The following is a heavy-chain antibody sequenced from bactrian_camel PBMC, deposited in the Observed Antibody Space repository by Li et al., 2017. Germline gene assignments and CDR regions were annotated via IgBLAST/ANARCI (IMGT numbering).Heavy chain of an antibody. Sequence: VQLVESGGGSVLPGGSLRLSCAASGSTYSRYCMAYFRQAPGKEREGVTSIDRGSGSTYYDDSVKGRFTISQDNAKNTVFLQMNNLQPEDTSMYYCAAAKYGYPWTVPLQSDAYNYWGQGTQVTVS. D-gene: IGHD6*01. CDR2: IDRGSGST. V-gene: IGHV3S40*01. CDR3: AAAKYGYPWTVPLQSDAYNY. CDR1: GSTYSRYC. J-gene: IGHJ4*01.